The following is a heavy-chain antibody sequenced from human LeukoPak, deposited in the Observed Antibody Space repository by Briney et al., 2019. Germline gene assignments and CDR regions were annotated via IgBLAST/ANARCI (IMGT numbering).Heavy chain of an antibody. Sequence: SGGSLRLSCASSGFTFTSYAMSWVRQAPGKGLEWVSAISGSGGSTYYADSVKGRFTISRDNSKNTLYLQMNSLRAEDTAVYYCAKVPYDFWSGYSDYWGQGTLVTVSS. CDR1: GFTFTSYA. CDR2: ISGSGGST. J-gene: IGHJ4*02. D-gene: IGHD3-3*01. CDR3: AKVPYDFWSGYSDY. V-gene: IGHV3-23*01.